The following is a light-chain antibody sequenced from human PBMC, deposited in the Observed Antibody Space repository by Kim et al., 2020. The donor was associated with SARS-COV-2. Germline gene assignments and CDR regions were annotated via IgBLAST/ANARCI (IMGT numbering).Light chain of an antibody. CDR1: QSVSNY. V-gene: IGKV3-11*01. J-gene: IGKJ3*01. Sequence: PGERATLSCRASQSVSNYLAWYQQKPGQAPRLLIYDASTRATGIPARFSGSGSGTDFTLTISSLEPEDFAVYYCQQRSNWPPPFTFGPGTKVDSK. CDR2: DAS. CDR3: QQRSNWPPPFT.